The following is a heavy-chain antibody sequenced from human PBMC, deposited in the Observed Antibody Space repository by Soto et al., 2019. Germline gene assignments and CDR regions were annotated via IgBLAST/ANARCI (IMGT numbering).Heavy chain of an antibody. CDR2: IIPMFGTS. V-gene: IGHV1-69*13. CDR1: RGTFNKYA. CDR3: ARSEIPYYYDSSGYWYYFDY. Sequence: ASVKVSCKASRGTFNKYAFSWVRQAPGQGLEWMGGIIPMFGTSDYAPKFQGRVTITADESTSTAYMELTSLRSEDTAVYYCARSEIPYYYDSSGYWYYFDYWGQGTLVTVSS. D-gene: IGHD3-22*01. J-gene: IGHJ4*02.